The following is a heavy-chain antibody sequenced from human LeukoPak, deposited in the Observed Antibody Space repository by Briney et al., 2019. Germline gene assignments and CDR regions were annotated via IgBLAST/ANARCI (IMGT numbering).Heavy chain of an antibody. D-gene: IGHD4-23*01. CDR1: GFTFDDYA. Sequence: GGSLRLSCAASGFTFDDYAMHWVRQAPGKGLEWVSGISWNSGSIGYADSVKGRFTISRDNSKNTLYLQMNSLRAEDTAVYYCAKGSRDYGGNYFDYWGQGTLVTVSS. CDR2: ISWNSGSI. V-gene: IGHV3-9*01. J-gene: IGHJ4*02. CDR3: AKGSRDYGGNYFDY.